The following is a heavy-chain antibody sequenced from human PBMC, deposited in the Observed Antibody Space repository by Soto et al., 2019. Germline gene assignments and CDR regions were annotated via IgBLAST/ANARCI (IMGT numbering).Heavy chain of an antibody. D-gene: IGHD2-2*01. CDR1: GYTFTSYA. Sequence: QVQLVQSGAEVQKPGASVKVSCKASGYTFTSYAMHWVRQAPGQRLEWMGWVNAGNGNTKYSQKFQGRVTNTRDTSARTAYMELSSLRSEDTAVYYCASEGNVLVPASMWEAFVPWGQGTLVTVSS. V-gene: IGHV1-3*01. CDR2: VNAGNGNT. CDR3: ASEGNVLVPASMWEAFVP. J-gene: IGHJ5*02.